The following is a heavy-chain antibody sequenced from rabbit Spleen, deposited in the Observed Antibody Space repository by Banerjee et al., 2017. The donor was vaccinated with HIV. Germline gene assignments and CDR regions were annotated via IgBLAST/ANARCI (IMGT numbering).Heavy chain of an antibody. CDR1: GFSFSNTVY. CDR3: ARDLPGVVGWNFNL. D-gene: IGHD3-1*01. J-gene: IGHJ4*01. CDR2: INSFTSRP. Sequence: QEQLVESGGGLVQPGGSLALTCTASGFSFSNTVYMSWVRQAPGKGLEWIGSINSFTSRPVYATWVKGRFTMSRASWTTVTLQMTSLTAADTANYFCARDLPGVVGWNFNLWGQGTLVTVS. V-gene: IGHV1S45*01.